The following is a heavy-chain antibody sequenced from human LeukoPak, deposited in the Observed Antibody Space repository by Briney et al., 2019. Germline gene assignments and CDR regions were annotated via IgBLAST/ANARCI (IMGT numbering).Heavy chain of an antibody. CDR3: ARDLGYCSGGSCYGFDY. Sequence: GGSLRLSCAASGFTFSTYWMHWVRQAPGKGLVWVSRINADVSSTSYADSVKGRFTISRDNAKNSLYLQMNSLRAEDTAVYYCARDLGYCSGGSCYGFDYWGQGTLVTVSS. CDR2: INADVSST. CDR1: GFTFSTYW. D-gene: IGHD2-15*01. V-gene: IGHV3-74*01. J-gene: IGHJ4*02.